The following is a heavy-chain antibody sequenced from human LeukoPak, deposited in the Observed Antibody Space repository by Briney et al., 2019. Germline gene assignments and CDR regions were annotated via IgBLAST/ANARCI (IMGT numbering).Heavy chain of an antibody. D-gene: IGHD3-10*01. V-gene: IGHV3-74*01. J-gene: IGHJ4*02. CDR3: TRDGSYKLDY. CDR2: IKSDGTT. Sequence: GGSLRLSCSASGLTFSSAWLHWVRQTQGKGLVWVSRIKSDGTTTYGDSVRGRFTISRDNAKNTLYLQMNNLRAEDTGVYYCTRDGSYKLDYWGQGILVTVSS. CDR1: GLTFSSAW.